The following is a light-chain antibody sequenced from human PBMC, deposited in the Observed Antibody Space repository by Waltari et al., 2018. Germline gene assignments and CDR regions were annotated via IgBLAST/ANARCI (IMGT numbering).Light chain of an antibody. V-gene: IGKV3-20*01. Sequence: EIVLPQSPGSLSSYPGERVTLSCRASQSVSRALAWYQQKPGQAPRLLIFGASNRATGIPDRFSGSGSETDFSLTISRLEPEDFAVYYCQHYVRLPATFGRGTKVEIK. CDR2: GAS. J-gene: IGKJ1*01. CDR1: QSVSRA. CDR3: QHYVRLPAT.